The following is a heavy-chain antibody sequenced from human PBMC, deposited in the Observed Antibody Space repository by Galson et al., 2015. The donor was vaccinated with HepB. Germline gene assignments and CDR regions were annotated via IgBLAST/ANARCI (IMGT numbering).Heavy chain of an antibody. V-gene: IGHV1-18*04. CDR3: ARYSYGDYGISYYYYGMDV. J-gene: IGHJ6*02. D-gene: IGHD4-17*01. CDR1: GYTFTSYG. Sequence: SVKVSCKASGYTFTSYGISWVRQAPGQGLEWMGWISAYNGNTNYAQKLQGRVTMTTDTSTSTAYMELRSLRSDDTAVYYCARYSYGDYGISYYYYGMDVWGQGTTVTVSS. CDR2: ISAYNGNT.